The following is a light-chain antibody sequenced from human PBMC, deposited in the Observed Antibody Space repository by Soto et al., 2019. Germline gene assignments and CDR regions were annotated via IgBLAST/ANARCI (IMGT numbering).Light chain of an antibody. J-gene: IGLJ1*01. V-gene: IGLV2-14*01. CDR3: GSYAGSSNV. CDR2: QVT. CDR1: FSDIAVFNY. Sequence: QSVLAQPASVSGSPGQSITISCTGSFSDIAVFNYVSWYQQYPGRAPKLLIYQVTSRASGVSHRFSGSKSGNTASLTISGLQTEDEADYYCGSYAGSSNVFGTGTKVTVL.